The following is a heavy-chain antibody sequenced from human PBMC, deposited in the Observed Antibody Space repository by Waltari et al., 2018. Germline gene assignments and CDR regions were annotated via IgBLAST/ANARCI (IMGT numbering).Heavy chain of an antibody. CDR1: GFLFGDPY. Sequence: EVQLVESGGGLVQPGGSLRLSCAASGFLFGDPYRDWVRQAPGKGREWVGRSKNRGANYVTEYAASVQGRFTISRDFSQNSLYLQMNSLRTDDTVVYYCTTSISGAINLYWGQGTLVTVSS. D-gene: IGHD3-3*02. CDR2: SKNRGANYVT. V-gene: IGHV3-72*01. J-gene: IGHJ4*02. CDR3: TTSISGAINLY.